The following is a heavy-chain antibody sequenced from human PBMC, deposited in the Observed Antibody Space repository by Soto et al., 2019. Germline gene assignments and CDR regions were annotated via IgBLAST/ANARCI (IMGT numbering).Heavy chain of an antibody. CDR2: IMPVFRTP. CDR1: GGTFRTAA. D-gene: IGHD2-8*01. CDR3: ARDNDRPQLGGNYYYILDV. J-gene: IGHJ6*02. Sequence: QVQLEQSGAAVKKPGSSVKVSCKASGGTFRTAAVSWVRQAPGQGLEWLGGIMPVFRTPDYAQKFHGRDTITADESTSTAYIELSGLRSDDTAVYYCARDNDRPQLGGNYYYILDVWGQGTTITVSS. V-gene: IGHV1-69*12.